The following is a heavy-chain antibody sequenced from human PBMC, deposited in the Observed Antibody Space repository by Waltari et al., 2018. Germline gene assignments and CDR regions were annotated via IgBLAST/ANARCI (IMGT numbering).Heavy chain of an antibody. J-gene: IGHJ4*02. V-gene: IGHV4-31*03. D-gene: IGHD6-19*01. Sequence: QVHLQESAPGLGKPSETLSLTCTVAGASLTTGGFYWGWVRQRPGKGLEWIGYVYYDGESFYSPSLTSRIVISLDKTKNQFSLNLGSVTAADTATYFCVRATAGAASPFDYWGKGTLVTVSS. CDR3: VRATAGAASPFDY. CDR2: VYYDGES. CDR1: GASLTTGGFY.